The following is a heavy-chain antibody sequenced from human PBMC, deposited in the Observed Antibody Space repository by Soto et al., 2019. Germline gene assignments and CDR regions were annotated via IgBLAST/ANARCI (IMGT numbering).Heavy chain of an antibody. CDR1: GFTFSSYS. Sequence: PGGSLRLSCAASGFTFSSYSMNWVRQAPGKGLEWVSSISSSSSYIYYADSVKGRFTISRDNAKNSLYLQMNSLRAEDTAVYYCARDVLGSSSPNWFDPWGQGTLVTVSS. V-gene: IGHV3-21*01. CDR3: ARDVLGSSSPNWFDP. D-gene: IGHD6-6*01. CDR2: ISSSSSYI. J-gene: IGHJ5*02.